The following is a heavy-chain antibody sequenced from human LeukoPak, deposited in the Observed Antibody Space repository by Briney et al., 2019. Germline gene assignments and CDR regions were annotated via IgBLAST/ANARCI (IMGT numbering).Heavy chain of an antibody. CDR3: ASFEGDY. CDR2: ISSSSGYI. V-gene: IGHV3-21*01. CDR1: GFTFSSYS. Sequence: PGGSLRLSCAASGFTFSSYSMNWVRQAPGKGLEWVSSISSSSGYIYYADSVKRRFTSSRDNAKNSLYLQMNSLRAEDTAVYYCASFEGDYWGQGTLVTVSS. J-gene: IGHJ4*02.